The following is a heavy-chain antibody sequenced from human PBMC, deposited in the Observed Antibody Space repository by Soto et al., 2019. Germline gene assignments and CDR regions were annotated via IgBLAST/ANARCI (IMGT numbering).Heavy chain of an antibody. J-gene: IGHJ2*01. Sequence: GGSLRLSCAASGFTFSDYYMSWIRQAPGKGLEWVSYISSSGSTIYYADSVKGRFTISRDNAKNSLYLQMNSLRAEDTAVYYCARGPTTGYQLLFHWYFDLWGRGTLVTVSS. CDR2: ISSSGSTI. V-gene: IGHV3-11*01. D-gene: IGHD2-2*01. CDR3: ARGPTTGYQLLFHWYFDL. CDR1: GFTFSDYY.